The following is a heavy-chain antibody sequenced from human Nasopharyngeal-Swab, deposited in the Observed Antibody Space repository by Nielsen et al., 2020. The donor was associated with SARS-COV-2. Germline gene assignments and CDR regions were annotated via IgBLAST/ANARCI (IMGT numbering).Heavy chain of an antibody. D-gene: IGHD3-10*01. CDR3: AKAPRYYFGSGSFYFEY. CDR1: GFTFSDYY. Sequence: GGSLRLSCAASGFTFSDYYMSWIRQAPGKGLEWVSYISSSGSTIYYADSVKGRFTISRDNSKNTLYLQMSSLRAEDTAVYYCAKAPRYYFGSGSFYFEYWGQGTLVTVSA. V-gene: IGHV3-11*01. CDR2: ISSSGSTI. J-gene: IGHJ4*02.